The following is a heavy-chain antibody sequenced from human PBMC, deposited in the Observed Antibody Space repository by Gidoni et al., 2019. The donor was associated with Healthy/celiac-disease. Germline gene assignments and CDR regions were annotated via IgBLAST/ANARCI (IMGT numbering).Heavy chain of an antibody. D-gene: IGHD5-18*01. CDR3: ARCNGIQLWSPHFDY. J-gene: IGHJ4*02. Sequence: QVQLVQSGAEGKKPGASVKVSCKASGYTFTSYYMHWVRQAPGQGLEWMGIINPSGGSTSYAQKFQGRVTMTRDTSTSTVYMELSSLRSEDTAVYYCARCNGIQLWSPHFDYWGQGTLVTVSS. CDR1: GYTFTSYY. CDR2: INPSGGST. V-gene: IGHV1-46*03.